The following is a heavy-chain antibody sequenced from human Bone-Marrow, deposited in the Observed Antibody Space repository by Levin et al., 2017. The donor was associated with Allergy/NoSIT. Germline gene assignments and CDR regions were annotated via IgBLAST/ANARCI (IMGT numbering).Heavy chain of an antibody. J-gene: IGHJ4*02. CDR2: IKSKTDGGTT. D-gene: IGHD3-10*01. V-gene: IGHV3-15*01. CDR3: TTIDYGSGPPYYFDY. Sequence: GGSLRLSCAASGFTFSNAWMSWVRQAPGKGLEWVGRIKSKTDGGTTDYAAPVKGRFTISRDDSKNTLYLQMNSLKTEDTAVYYCTTIDYGSGPPYYFDYWGQGTLVTVSS. CDR1: GFTFSNAW.